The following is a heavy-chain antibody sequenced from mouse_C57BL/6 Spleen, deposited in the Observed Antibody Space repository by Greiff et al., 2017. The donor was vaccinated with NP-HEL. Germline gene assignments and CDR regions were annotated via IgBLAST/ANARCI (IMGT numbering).Heavy chain of an antibody. V-gene: IGHV3-6*01. CDR2: ISYDGSN. CDR3: ARGSNYGAMDY. D-gene: IGHD2-5*01. J-gene: IGHJ4*01. CDR1: GYSITSGYY. Sequence: EVQRVESGPGLVKPSQSLSLTCSVTGYSITSGYYWNWIRQFPGNKLEWMGYISYDGSNNYNPSLKNRISITRDTSKNQFFLKLNSVTTEDTATYYCARGSNYGAMDYWGQGTSVTVSS.